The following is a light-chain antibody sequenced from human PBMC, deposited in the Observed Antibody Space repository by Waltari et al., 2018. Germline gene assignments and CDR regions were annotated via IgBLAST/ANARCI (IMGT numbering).Light chain of an antibody. V-gene: IGLV1-40*01. CDR1: SSNIGPGYD. J-gene: IGLJ2*01. Sequence: QSGLTQPPSVSGAPGQRATIPCTRTSSNIGPGYDVYLYQLLPGTAPRPLTYRNSNRPSWVPDRFSGSKSGTSASLAITGLQAEDEAGYYCQSYDSSLSGSVFGGGTKLTVL. CDR2: RNS. CDR3: QSYDSSLSGSV.